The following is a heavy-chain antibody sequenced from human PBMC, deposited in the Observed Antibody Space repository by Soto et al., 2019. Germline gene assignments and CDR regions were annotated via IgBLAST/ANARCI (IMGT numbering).Heavy chain of an antibody. Sequence: PRGSLRLSCTASGFDFSGSEMNWFRQAPGKGLEWVAYITGSGGAMFHADSVKGRFSISRDNAKNSLFLEMNNLTADDAGLYYCAKVAPFILGSPFWGQGTLVTVSS. CDR1: GFDFSGSE. V-gene: IGHV3-48*03. D-gene: IGHD2-21*01. J-gene: IGHJ4*02. CDR3: AKVAPFILGSPF. CDR2: ITGSGGAM.